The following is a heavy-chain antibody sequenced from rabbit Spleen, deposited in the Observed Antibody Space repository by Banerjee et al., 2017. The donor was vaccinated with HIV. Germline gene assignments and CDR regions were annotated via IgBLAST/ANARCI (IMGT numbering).Heavy chain of an antibody. CDR3: ARNYVNVFDP. Sequence: QEQLVESGGDLVKPGASLTLTCIASGVSFSGDSYMCWVRQAPGEGLEWIACIDISDGDTDYANWPKGRFTISKASSTTVTLQMTSLTAADTATYFCARNYVNVFDPWGPGTLVTVS. CDR2: IDISDGDT. D-gene: IGHD1-1*01. V-gene: IGHV1S45*01. J-gene: IGHJ2*01. CDR1: GVSFSGDSY.